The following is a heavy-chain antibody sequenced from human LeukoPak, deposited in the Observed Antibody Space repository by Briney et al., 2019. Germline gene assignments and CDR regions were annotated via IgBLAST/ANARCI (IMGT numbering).Heavy chain of an antibody. CDR2: ISYDGSNK. CDR3: TRVSGGYDMSDY. J-gene: IGHJ4*02. V-gene: IGHV3-30*04. Sequence: GRSLRLSCAASGFTFSSYAMHWVRQAPGKGLEWVAVISYDGSNKYYADSVKGRFTISRDNSKNTLYLQMNSLRADDTAVYYCTRVSGGYDMSDYWGQGTLVTVSS. D-gene: IGHD3-9*01. CDR1: GFTFSSYA.